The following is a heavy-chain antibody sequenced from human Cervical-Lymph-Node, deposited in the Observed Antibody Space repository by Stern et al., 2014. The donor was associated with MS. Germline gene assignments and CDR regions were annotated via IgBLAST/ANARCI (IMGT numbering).Heavy chain of an antibody. Sequence: EVQLVESGGGSVQPGRSLRLSCAASGFTFDDCAMHWVRQAPGTVLEWVSGISWNSNNIGYADSVRGRFTISRDNAKNSLYLQMNGLRPEDTALYYCAKDISERHYYFDSWGEGTLVTVSS. CDR3: AKDISERHYYFDS. CDR2: ISWNSNNI. V-gene: IGHV3-9*01. CDR1: GFTFDDCA. J-gene: IGHJ4*02. D-gene: IGHD3-16*02.